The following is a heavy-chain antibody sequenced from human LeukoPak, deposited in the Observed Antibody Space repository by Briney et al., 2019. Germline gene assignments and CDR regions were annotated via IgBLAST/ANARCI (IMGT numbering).Heavy chain of an antibody. V-gene: IGHV3-23*01. Sequence: GGSLRLSCVGSGFTFSTHGMNWVRQAPGKGLEWVSGIGGSGIGHSTHYADSVKGRFTISRDNSKNMVYLQMDSLRAEDTALYYCARDSGWLRYHDWGQGALVTVSS. CDR3: ARDSGWLRYHD. CDR2: IGGSGIGHST. J-gene: IGHJ4*02. CDR1: GFTFSTHG. D-gene: IGHD5-12*01.